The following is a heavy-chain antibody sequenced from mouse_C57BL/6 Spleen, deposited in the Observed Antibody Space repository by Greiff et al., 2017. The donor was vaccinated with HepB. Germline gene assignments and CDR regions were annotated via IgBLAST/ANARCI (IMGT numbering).Heavy chain of an antibody. CDR2: IYPGDGDT. D-gene: IGHD2-5*01. CDR3: ARAYYSNYEYYFDY. Sequence: VQLVESGPELVKPGASVKISCKASGYAFSSSWMNWVKQRPGKGLEWIGRIYPGDGDTNYNGKFKGKATLTADKSSSTAYMQLSSLTSEDSAVYFCARAYYSNYEYYFDYWGQGTTLTVSS. V-gene: IGHV1-82*01. J-gene: IGHJ2*01. CDR1: GYAFSSSW.